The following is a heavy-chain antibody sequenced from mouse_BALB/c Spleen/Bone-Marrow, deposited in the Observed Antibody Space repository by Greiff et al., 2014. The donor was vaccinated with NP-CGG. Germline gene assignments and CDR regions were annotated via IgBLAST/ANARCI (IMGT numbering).Heavy chain of an antibody. J-gene: IGHJ3*01. V-gene: IGHV14-3*02. D-gene: IGHD1-1*01. CDR1: GFNIKDTF. Sequence: VQLQQSGAELVKPGASVKLSCTASGFNIKDTFMHWVKQRPEQGLEWIGRIDPANGITKYDPKFQGKATITADTSSNTAYLQLSSLTSENTAVYYCAAYYYGRGGFAYWSQGTLVTVSA. CDR3: AAYYYGRGGFAY. CDR2: IDPANGIT.